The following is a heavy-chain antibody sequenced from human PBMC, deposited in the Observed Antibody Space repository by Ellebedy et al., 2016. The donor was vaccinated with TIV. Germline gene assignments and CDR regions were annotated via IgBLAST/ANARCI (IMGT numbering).Heavy chain of an antibody. V-gene: IGHV3-23*01. CDR2: ISHTGSRA. D-gene: IGHD3-10*01. Sequence: GESLKISCAASGFTFNNYAMSWVRQAPGKGLEWVSTISHTGSRAYYADSVEGRFIISRDNSKKTLYLQMNSLRAEDTAVYYCASSRYHYYLGNTTFVYWGQGTLVTVSS. J-gene: IGHJ4*02. CDR1: GFTFNNYA. CDR3: ASSRYHYYLGNTTFVY.